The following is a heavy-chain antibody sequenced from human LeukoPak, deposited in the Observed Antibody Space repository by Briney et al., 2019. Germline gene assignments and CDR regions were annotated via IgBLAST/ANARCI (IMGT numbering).Heavy chain of an antibody. CDR2: IVGNGGAT. V-gene: IGHV3-23*01. Sequence: GGSLRLSCAASGFTFSSYSMNWVRQAPGKGLEWVSAIVGNGGATYYADSVKGRFTVSRDNSKNTLYLQMNSLRAEDTAVYYCARIEAHSGDYWGQGTLVTVSS. J-gene: IGHJ4*02. CDR3: ARIEAHSGDY. CDR1: GFTFSSYS. D-gene: IGHD1-14*01.